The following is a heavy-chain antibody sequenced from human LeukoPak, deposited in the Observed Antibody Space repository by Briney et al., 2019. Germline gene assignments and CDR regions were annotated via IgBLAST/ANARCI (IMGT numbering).Heavy chain of an antibody. V-gene: IGHV4-34*01. CDR3: ARNRWLDP. D-gene: IGHD1-14*01. CDR2: IKHSGST. CDR1: GGSFCGYY. J-gene: IGHJ5*02. Sequence: SETLSLTCAGYGGSFCGYYWSWIRQPPGKGREWIGEIKHSGSTNYNPSLKSRVTISVDTSKNQFSLKLSSVTAADTAVYYCARNRWLDPWGQGTLVTVSS.